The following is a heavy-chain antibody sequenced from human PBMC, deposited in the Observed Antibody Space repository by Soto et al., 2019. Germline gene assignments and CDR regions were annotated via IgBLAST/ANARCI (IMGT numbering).Heavy chain of an antibody. J-gene: IGHJ6*02. D-gene: IGHD2-2*01. CDR3: ARSQPSAAIMNYYYYGMDV. Sequence: QLQLQESGPGLVKPSETLSLTCTVSGGSISSSSYYWGWIRQPPGKGLEWIGSIYYSGSTYYNPSLKSRVTISVDMSKNQFSLKLSSVTAADTAVYYCARSQPSAAIMNYYYYGMDVWGQGTTVTVSS. CDR2: IYYSGST. V-gene: IGHV4-39*01. CDR1: GGSISSSSYY.